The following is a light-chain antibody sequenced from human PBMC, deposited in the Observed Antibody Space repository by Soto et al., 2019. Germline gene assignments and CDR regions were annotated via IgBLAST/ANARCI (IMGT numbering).Light chain of an antibody. CDR2: GAS. J-gene: IGKJ4*01. CDR3: QQYSDWPLT. Sequence: EIVLTQSPATLSLSPGERATLSCRASQTVRNNNLAWYQQKPGQAPRVLIYGASTRATGIPTRFSGSGSGTEFTLTISCLQSADFAVYYCQQYSDWPLTFGGGTKVEI. V-gene: IGKV3-15*01. CDR1: QTVRNNN.